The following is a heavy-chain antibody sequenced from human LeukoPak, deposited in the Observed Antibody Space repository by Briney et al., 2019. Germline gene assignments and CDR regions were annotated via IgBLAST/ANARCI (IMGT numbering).Heavy chain of an antibody. Sequence: GGSLRLSCAASGFIFSSYSMNWVRQAPGKGLEWLSFISSGSVTIYYTDSVKGRFTISRDNAKNSLYLHMRSLRAEDTAVYYCAKLSAAMAIPGLIDSWGQGALVTVSS. CDR1: GFIFSSYS. CDR3: AKLSAAMAIPGLIDS. V-gene: IGHV3-48*01. CDR2: ISSGSVTI. D-gene: IGHD5-18*01. J-gene: IGHJ4*02.